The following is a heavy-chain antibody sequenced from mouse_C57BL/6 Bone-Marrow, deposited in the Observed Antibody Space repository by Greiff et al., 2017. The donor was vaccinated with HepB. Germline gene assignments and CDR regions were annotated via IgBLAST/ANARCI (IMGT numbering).Heavy chain of an antibody. CDR1: GFTFSSYG. J-gene: IGHJ3*01. D-gene: IGHD4-1*01. Sequence: EVQLVESGGELVKPGGSLKLSCAASGFTFSSYGMSWVRQTPDKRLEWVATISSGGSYTYYPDSVKGRFTISRDNAKNTLYLQMSSLKSEDTAMYYCARPETGTGFAYWGQGTLVTVSA. CDR3: ARPETGTGFAY. CDR2: ISSGGSYT. V-gene: IGHV5-6*01.